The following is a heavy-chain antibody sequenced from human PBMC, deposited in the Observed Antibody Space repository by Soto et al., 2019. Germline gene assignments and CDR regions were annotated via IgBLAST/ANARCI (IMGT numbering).Heavy chain of an antibody. V-gene: IGHV4-39*01. D-gene: IGHD3-10*01. CDR1: GGSISSSSYY. CDR3: ARPGYGSGSFPYYYYYMDV. J-gene: IGHJ6*03. CDR2: IYYSGST. Sequence: QLQLQESGPGLVKPSETLSLTCTVSGGSISSSSYYWGWIRQPPGKGLEWIGSIYYSGSTYYNPSLKSRVTISVDTSKNQFSLKLSSVTAADTAVYYCARPGYGSGSFPYYYYYMDVWGKGTTVTVSS.